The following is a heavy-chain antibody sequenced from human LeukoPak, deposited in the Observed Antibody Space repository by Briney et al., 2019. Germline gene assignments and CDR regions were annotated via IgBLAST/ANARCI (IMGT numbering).Heavy chain of an antibody. J-gene: IGHJ5*02. CDR2: IYHSGST. CDR1: GGSISSGGFS. CDR3: ARTYYDILTGYYFDP. D-gene: IGHD3-9*01. Sequence: SETLSLTCAVSGGSISSGGFSWSWIRQPPGKGLEWIGYIYHSGSTYYNPSLKSRVTIPLDRSRNQFSLKLSSVTAADTAVYYCARTYYDILTGYYFDPWGQGTLVTVSS. V-gene: IGHV4-30-2*01.